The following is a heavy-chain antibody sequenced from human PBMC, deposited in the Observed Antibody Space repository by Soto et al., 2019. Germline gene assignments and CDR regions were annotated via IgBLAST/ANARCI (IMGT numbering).Heavy chain of an antibody. CDR2: IIPIFGTA. J-gene: IGHJ5*02. D-gene: IGHD3-3*01. Sequence: ASVKGSRKASGGTFSSYAISWVRQAPGQGLEWMGGIIPIFGTANYAQKFQGRVTITADESTSTAYMELSSLRSEDTAVYYCARVGVSMEWLFPSPDNWFDPWGQGTLVTVSS. CDR3: ARVGVSMEWLFPSPDNWFDP. V-gene: IGHV1-69*13. CDR1: GGTFSSYA.